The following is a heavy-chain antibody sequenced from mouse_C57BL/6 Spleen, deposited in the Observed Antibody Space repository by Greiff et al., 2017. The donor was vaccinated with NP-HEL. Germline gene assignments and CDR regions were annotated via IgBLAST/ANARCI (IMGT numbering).Heavy chain of an antibody. CDR2: IRSKSNNYAT. D-gene: IGHD2-3*01. CDR1: GFSFTTYA. V-gene: IGHV10-1*01. J-gene: IGHJ4*01. Sequence: EVKLMESGGGLVQPKGSLKLSCAASGFSFTTYAMNWVRQAPGKGLEWVARIRSKSNNYATYYADSVKDRFTISRDDSESMLYLQMNNLKTEDTAMYYCVRLGDDGYPYYYAMDYWGQGTSVTVSS. CDR3: VRLGDDGYPYYYAMDY.